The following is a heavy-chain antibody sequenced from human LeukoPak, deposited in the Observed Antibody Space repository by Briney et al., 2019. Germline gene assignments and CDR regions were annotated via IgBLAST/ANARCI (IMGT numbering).Heavy chain of an antibody. D-gene: IGHD6-6*01. CDR1: GGSISSSSYY. V-gene: IGHV4-61*05. J-gene: IGHJ4*02. CDR2: FHYSGST. Sequence: SETLSLTCTVSGGSISSSSYYWGWIRQPPGKGLEWIGYFHYSGSTNYNPSLKSRVTISVDTSKNQFSLKLSSVTAADTAVYYCARLGDSSSRLYYFDYWGQGTLVTVSS. CDR3: ARLGDSSSRLYYFDY.